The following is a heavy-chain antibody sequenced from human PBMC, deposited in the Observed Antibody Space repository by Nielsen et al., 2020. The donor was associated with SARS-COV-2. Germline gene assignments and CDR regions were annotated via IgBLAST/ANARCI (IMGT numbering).Heavy chain of an antibody. D-gene: IGHD6-13*01. Sequence: GGSLRLSCAVSGFTFSSYGMHWVRQAPGKGLEWVAVISYDGSNKYYADSVKGRFTISRDNSKNTLYLQMNSLRAEDTAVYYCAKDLSVVAAAGPFDYWGQGTLVTVSS. CDR2: ISYDGSNK. J-gene: IGHJ4*02. CDR3: AKDLSVVAAAGPFDY. CDR1: GFTFSSYG. V-gene: IGHV3-30*18.